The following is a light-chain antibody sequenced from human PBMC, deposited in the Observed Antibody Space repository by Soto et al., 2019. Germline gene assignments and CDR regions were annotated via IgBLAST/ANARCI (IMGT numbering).Light chain of an antibody. Sequence: QSALTQPPSASGSPGQSVTISCTGTPSDVGGYNSVSWYQQYPDKAPKLMIYDASKRPSGVPDRFSGSKSGNTASLTVSGLQAEDEANYYCSSYAGSNVLFGGGTKLTVL. V-gene: IGLV2-8*01. J-gene: IGLJ2*01. CDR3: SSYAGSNVL. CDR2: DAS. CDR1: PSDVGGYNS.